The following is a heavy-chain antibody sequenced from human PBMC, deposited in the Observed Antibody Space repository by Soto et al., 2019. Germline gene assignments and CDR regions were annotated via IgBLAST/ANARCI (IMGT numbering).Heavy chain of an antibody. D-gene: IGHD1-1*01. CDR3: ARGGTRSADLPTY. J-gene: IGHJ4*02. Sequence: VRLQESGPGLVEPSETLSLTCSVSGYSINNYYWCWIRQPAGKGLELIGRIYSSGSANYNPSLKTRGTMSVATSKNQVFLSVTSVTAADTAVYFCARGGTRSADLPTYWGQGIQVIVYS. CDR1: GYSINNYY. V-gene: IGHV4-4*07. CDR2: IYSSGSA.